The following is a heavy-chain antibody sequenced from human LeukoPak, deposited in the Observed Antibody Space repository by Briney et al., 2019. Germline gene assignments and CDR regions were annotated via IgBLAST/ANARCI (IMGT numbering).Heavy chain of an antibody. J-gene: IGHJ4*02. CDR1: GFTFSDYY. D-gene: IGHD4-17*01. CDR2: ISSSSSYT. V-gene: IGHV3-11*05. Sequence: GGSVRLSCAASGFTFSDYYMSWIRQAPGKGLEWVSYISSSSSYTNYAHSVKGRFTISRDNAKNSLYLQMNSLRAEDTAVYYCARATWGDYSNYFDYWGQGIPVSVSS. CDR3: ARATWGDYSNYFDY.